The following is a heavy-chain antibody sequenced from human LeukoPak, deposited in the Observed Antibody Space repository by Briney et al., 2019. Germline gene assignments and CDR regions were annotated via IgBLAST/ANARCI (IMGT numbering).Heavy chain of an antibody. D-gene: IGHD3-10*01. Sequence: GGSLRLSCAASGFTFSSYGMHWVRQAPGKGLEWVAVIYYDGNNKFYADSVKGPFTISRDNSKNTLYLQMNSLRAEDTAVYYCARDAYYYGSGSYVDYWGQGTLVTVSS. J-gene: IGHJ4*02. CDR2: IYYDGNNK. CDR3: ARDAYYYGSGSYVDY. V-gene: IGHV3-33*01. CDR1: GFTFSSYG.